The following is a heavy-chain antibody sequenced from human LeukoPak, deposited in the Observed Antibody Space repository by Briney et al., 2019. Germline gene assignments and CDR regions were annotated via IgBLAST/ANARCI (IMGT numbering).Heavy chain of an antibody. J-gene: IGHJ5*02. CDR2: ISTYNGNT. CDR1: GYTFTGYF. V-gene: IGHV1-18*04. D-gene: IGHD1-26*01. Sequence: GASVKVSCKASGYTFTGYFMHWVRQAPGQGLGWMGWISTYNGNTNYAQKLQGRVTMTTDTITTTAYMELRSLRSDDTAVYYCARDHSGNWFDPWGQGTLVTVSS. CDR3: ARDHSGNWFDP.